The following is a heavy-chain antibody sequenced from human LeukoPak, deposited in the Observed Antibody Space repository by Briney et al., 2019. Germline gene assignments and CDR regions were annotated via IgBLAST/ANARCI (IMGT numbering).Heavy chain of an antibody. J-gene: IGHJ4*02. V-gene: IGHV3-21*01. D-gene: IGHD6-19*01. CDR1: GFTFSSYS. CDR3: ARDQILSGYSSGWSEGFDY. CDR2: ISSSSSYI. Sequence: GGSLRLSCAASGFTFSSYSMNWVRQAPGKGLEWVPSISSSSSYIYYADSVKGRFTISRDNAKNSLYLQMNSLRAEDTAVYYCARDQILSGYSSGWSEGFDYWGQGTLVTVSS.